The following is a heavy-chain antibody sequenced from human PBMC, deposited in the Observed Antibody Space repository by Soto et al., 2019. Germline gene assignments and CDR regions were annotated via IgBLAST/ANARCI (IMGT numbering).Heavy chain of an antibody. V-gene: IGHV1-69*01. Sequence: QVQLVQSGAEVKKPGSSVKVSCKASGGTFSSYAISWVRQAPGQGLEWMGGIIPIFGTANYAQKFQGRVTITADESTSTAYMEMSSVRSEDTAVYYCARGLTEGSGMNAFDLWGQGTMVTVSS. D-gene: IGHD3-10*01. CDR1: GGTFSSYA. CDR2: IIPIFGTA. J-gene: IGHJ3*01. CDR3: ARGLTEGSGMNAFDL.